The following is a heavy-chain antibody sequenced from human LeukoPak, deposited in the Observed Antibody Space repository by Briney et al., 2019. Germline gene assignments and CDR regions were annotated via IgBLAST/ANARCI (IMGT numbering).Heavy chain of an antibody. V-gene: IGHV3-23*01. D-gene: IGHD6-6*01. CDR3: VKGSSSSRPYYFDY. Sequence: GGSLRLSCAASGFTFSSCAMSWVRQAPGKGRDWFSAITDSGGDTYYAASLKGRFTISRDNSKNTLFLQMNSLRAEDTAVYYCVKGSSSSRPYYFDYWGQGTLVTVSS. CDR1: GFTFSSCA. CDR2: ITDSGGDT. J-gene: IGHJ4*02.